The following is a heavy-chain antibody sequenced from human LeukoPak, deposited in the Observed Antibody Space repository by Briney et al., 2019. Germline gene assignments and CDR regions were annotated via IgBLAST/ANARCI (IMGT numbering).Heavy chain of an antibody. Sequence: GASVKVSCKASGYTFTSYAMHWVRQAPGQRLEWMGWINAGNGNTKYSQKFQGRVTITRDTSASTAYMELSSLRSEDTAVYYCARGNHYYDSSGYYPPWYYYGMDVWGQGTTVTVSS. V-gene: IGHV1-3*01. J-gene: IGHJ6*02. CDR1: GYTFTSYA. D-gene: IGHD3-22*01. CDR3: ARGNHYYDSSGYYPPWYYYGMDV. CDR2: INAGNGNT.